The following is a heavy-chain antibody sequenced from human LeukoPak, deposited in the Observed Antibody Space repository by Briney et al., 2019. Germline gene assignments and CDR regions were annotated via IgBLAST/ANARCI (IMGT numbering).Heavy chain of an antibody. CDR3: ARDPPSLCSGGSCYSGLPDY. D-gene: IGHD2-15*01. Sequence: ASVEVSCKASGYTFTSYYMHWVRQAPGQGLEWMGIINPSGGSTSYAQKFQGRVTMTRDMSTSTVYMELSSLRSEDTAVYYCARDPPSLCSGGSCYSGLPDYWGQGTLVTVSS. J-gene: IGHJ4*02. CDR1: GYTFTSYY. CDR2: INPSGGST. V-gene: IGHV1-46*01.